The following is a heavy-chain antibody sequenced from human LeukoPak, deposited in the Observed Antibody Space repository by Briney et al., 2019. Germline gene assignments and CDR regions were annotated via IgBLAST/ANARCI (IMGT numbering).Heavy chain of an antibody. Sequence: SETLSLTCSVSGGSISSSSSHWGWIRQPPGKGLEWIGTMYYSGSTYYNPSLKSRVTISVDTSKNQFSLRLNSVTAADTAVYFCADSGSYYYFDDWGQGTLVTVSS. V-gene: IGHV4-39*01. D-gene: IGHD3-10*01. CDR3: ADSGSYYYFDD. J-gene: IGHJ4*02. CDR1: GGSISSSSSH. CDR2: MYYSGST.